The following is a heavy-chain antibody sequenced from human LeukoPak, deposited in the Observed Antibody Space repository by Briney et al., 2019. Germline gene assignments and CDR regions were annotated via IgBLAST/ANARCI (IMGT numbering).Heavy chain of an antibody. Sequence: PSETLSLTCSVSGYSIKSGYYWGWIRQAPGKGLEWIGSIYNTGNTFYNPSLKSRVTISVDTSKNQFSLKLSSVTAADTAVYYCASLSITMIVVSPIDYWGQGTLVTVSS. CDR3: ASLSITMIVVSPIDY. CDR1: GYSIKSGYY. V-gene: IGHV4-38-2*02. CDR2: IYNTGNT. D-gene: IGHD3-22*01. J-gene: IGHJ4*02.